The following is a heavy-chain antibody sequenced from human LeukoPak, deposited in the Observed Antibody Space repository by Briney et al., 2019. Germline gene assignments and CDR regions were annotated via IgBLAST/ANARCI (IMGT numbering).Heavy chain of an antibody. J-gene: IGHJ4*02. Sequence: GGSLRLSCAASGFTFSNAWMSWVRQAPGKGLEWVGRIKSKTDGGTTDYAAPVKGRFTISRDDSKNTLYLQMNSLKTEDTAMYYCTTGSSYRITMVRGVIIKMKDLDYWGQGTLVTVSS. CDR1: GFTFSNAW. CDR2: IKSKTDGGTT. D-gene: IGHD3-10*01. V-gene: IGHV3-15*01. CDR3: TTGSSYRITMVRGVIIKMKDLDY.